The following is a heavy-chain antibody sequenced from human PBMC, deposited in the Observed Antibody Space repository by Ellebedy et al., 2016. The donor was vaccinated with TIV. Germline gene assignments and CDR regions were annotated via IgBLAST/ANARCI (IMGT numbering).Heavy chain of an antibody. Sequence: SGPTLVKPTQTLTLTCTFSGLPFSPRGVGVGWIRQPPGKALAWLALIYWNDDKRYSPSLKSRLTITKDTSKNQVVLTMTNMEPVDTATYFCAYSPYGDFLHYFDPWGQGTLVTVSS. CDR1: GLPFSPRGVG. CDR3: AYSPYGDFLHYFDP. D-gene: IGHD4-17*01. J-gene: IGHJ5*02. CDR2: IYWNDDK. V-gene: IGHV2-5*01.